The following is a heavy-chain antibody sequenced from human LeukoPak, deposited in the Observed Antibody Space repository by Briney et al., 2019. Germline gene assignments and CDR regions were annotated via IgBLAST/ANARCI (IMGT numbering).Heavy chain of an antibody. Sequence: PSETLSLTCTVSGDSISRSLYYWGWIRQPPGKGLEWIGTIYYSGSTYYDPSLKSRVTISVDTSKNQFSLKLTSVTAADTAVYYCARSYGGHSVCDAFDIWGQGTMVTVSS. J-gene: IGHJ3*02. CDR3: ARSYGGHSVCDAFDI. D-gene: IGHD4-23*01. CDR2: IYYSGST. V-gene: IGHV4-39*01. CDR1: GDSISRSLYY.